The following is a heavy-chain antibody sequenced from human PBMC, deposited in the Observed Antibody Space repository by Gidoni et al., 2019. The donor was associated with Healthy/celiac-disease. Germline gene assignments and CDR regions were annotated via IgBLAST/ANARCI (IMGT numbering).Heavy chain of an antibody. D-gene: IGHD5-12*01. CDR2: IWYDGSNK. CDR3: ARDREYSGYDSRVGMDV. Sequence: QVQLVESGGGVVQPGRSLRLSCAASGFTFSSYGMHWVRQAPGKRLEWVAVIWYDGSNKYYADSVKGRFTISRDNSKNTLYLQMNSLRAEDTAVYYCARDREYSGYDSRVGMDVWGQGTTVTVSS. V-gene: IGHV3-33*01. CDR1: GFTFSSYG. J-gene: IGHJ6*02.